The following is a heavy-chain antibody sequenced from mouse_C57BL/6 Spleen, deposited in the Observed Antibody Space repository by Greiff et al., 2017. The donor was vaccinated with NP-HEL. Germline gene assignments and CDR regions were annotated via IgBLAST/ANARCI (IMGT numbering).Heavy chain of an antibody. V-gene: IGHV7-3*01. CDR3: ASLSNYGFAY. CDR2: IRNKANGYTT. D-gene: IGHD2-5*01. Sequence: EVQVVESGGGLVQPGGSLRLSCAASGFTFTDYYMSWVRQPPGKALEWLGFIRNKANGYTTEYSASVKGRFTISRDNSQSILYLQMNALRAEDSATYYCASLSNYGFAYWGQGTLVTGSA. CDR1: GFTFTDYY. J-gene: IGHJ3*01.